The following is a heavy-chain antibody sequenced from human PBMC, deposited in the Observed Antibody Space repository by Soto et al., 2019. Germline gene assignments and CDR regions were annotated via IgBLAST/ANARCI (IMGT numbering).Heavy chain of an antibody. CDR2: ISYDGSNK. D-gene: IGHD2-2*01. Sequence: PGGSLRLSCAASGFTFSSYAMHWVRQAPGKGLEWVAVISYDGSNKYYADSVKGRFTISRDNSKNTLYLQMNSLRAEDTAVYYCARSDNSQSVVPAAMSPMSYYYYGMDVWGQGTTVTVSS. CDR3: ARSDNSQSVVPAAMSPMSYYYYGMDV. J-gene: IGHJ6*02. CDR1: GFTFSSYA. V-gene: IGHV3-30-3*01.